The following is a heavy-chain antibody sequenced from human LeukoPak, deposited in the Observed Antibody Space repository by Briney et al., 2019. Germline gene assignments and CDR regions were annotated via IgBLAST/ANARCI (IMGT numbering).Heavy chain of an antibody. CDR2: FDPEDGET. D-gene: IGHD3-22*01. Sequence: ASVKVSCKVSGYTLTELSMHWVRQAPGKGLEWMGGFDPEDGETIYAQKFQGRVTMTEDTSTDTAYMELSSLRSEDTAVYYCATTDGYDSSGYFSHPTLNFDYWGQGTLVTVSS. CDR3: ATTDGYDSSGYFSHPTLNFDY. J-gene: IGHJ4*02. V-gene: IGHV1-24*01. CDR1: GYTLTELS.